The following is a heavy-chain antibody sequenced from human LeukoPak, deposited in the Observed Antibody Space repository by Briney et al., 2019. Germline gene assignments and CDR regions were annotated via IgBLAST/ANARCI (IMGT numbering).Heavy chain of an antibody. CDR1: GGSFSGYY. V-gene: IGHV4-34*01. J-gene: IGHJ4*02. CDR3: ARGGMGIVDY. D-gene: IGHD7-27*01. CDR2: INHSGST. Sequence: PSETLSLTCAVYGGSFSGYYWSWIRQPPGKGLEWIEEINHSGSTNYNPSLKSRVTISVDTSKNQFSLKLSSVTAADTAVYYCARGGMGIVDYWGQGTLVTVSS.